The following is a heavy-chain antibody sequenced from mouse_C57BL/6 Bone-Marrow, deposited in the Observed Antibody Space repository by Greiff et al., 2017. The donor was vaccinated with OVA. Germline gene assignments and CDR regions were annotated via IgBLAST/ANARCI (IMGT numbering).Heavy chain of an antibody. D-gene: IGHD2-5*01. CDR3: ARSRYYSNYPLWYFDV. Sequence: VQLQQSVAELVRPGASVKLSCTASGFNIKNTYMHWVKQRPEQGLEWIGRIDPANGNTKYAPKFKGKATITADTSSNTAYLQLSSLTSEDTAIYYCARSRYYSNYPLWYFDVWGTGTTVTVSS. J-gene: IGHJ1*03. V-gene: IGHV14-3*01. CDR2: IDPANGNT. CDR1: GFNIKNTY.